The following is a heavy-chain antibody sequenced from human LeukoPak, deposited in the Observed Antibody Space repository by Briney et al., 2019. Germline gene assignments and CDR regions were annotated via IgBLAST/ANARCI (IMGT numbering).Heavy chain of an antibody. V-gene: IGHV3-66*01. CDR1: GFSVTNYF. CDR2: IYSGGDT. CDR3: TRDPDG. J-gene: IGHJ4*02. Sequence: GGSLTLSCAVSGFSVTNYFMSWVRRPAGKGLEWVSVIYSGGDTFHADSVKGRFILSRDISKNTLYLQMNSLRADDTAVYYCTRDPDGWGQGTLVTVSS.